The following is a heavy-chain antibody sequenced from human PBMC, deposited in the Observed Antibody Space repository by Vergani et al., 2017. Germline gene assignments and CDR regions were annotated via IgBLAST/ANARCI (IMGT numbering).Heavy chain of an antibody. Sequence: EVQLLESGGGLVQPGGSLRLSCAASGFPFSSYAMSWVRQAPGKGLEWVSAIGTAGDTYYPGSVKGRFTITRENAKNSLYLQMNSLRAGDTAVYYCARGRMQRFDPWGQGTLVTVSS. CDR2: IGTAGDT. CDR1: GFPFSSYA. V-gene: IGHV3-13*01. J-gene: IGHJ5*02. D-gene: IGHD2-15*01. CDR3: ARGRMQRFDP.